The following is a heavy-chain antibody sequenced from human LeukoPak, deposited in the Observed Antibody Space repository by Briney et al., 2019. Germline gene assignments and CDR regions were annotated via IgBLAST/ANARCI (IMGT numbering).Heavy chain of an antibody. V-gene: IGHV3-33*06. CDR3: AKALIPRDTAMVKGY. Sequence: GGSLRLSCAASGFTFSGYGMHWVRQAPGKGLEWVAVIWYDGSSKYYADSVKGRFTIPRDNSRNTLYLQMNSLRAEDTAVYYCAKALIPRDTAMVKGYWGQGTLVTVSS. D-gene: IGHD5-18*01. CDR2: IWYDGSSK. CDR1: GFTFSGYG. J-gene: IGHJ4*02.